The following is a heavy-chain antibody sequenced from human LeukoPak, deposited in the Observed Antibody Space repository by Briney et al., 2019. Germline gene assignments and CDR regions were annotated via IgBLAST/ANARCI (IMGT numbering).Heavy chain of an antibody. CDR2: ISSSSSYI. Sequence: GGSLRLSCAASGFTFSSYSMNWVRQAPGKGLEWVSSISSSSSYIYYADSVKGRFTISRDNAKNSLYLQMNSLRAEDTAVYYCARMGSGWYQFDYWGQGTLVTVSS. CDR1: GFTFSSYS. D-gene: IGHD6-19*01. CDR3: ARMGSGWYQFDY. J-gene: IGHJ4*02. V-gene: IGHV3-21*01.